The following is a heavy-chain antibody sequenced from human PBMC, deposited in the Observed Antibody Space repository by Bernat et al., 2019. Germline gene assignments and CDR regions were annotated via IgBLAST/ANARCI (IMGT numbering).Heavy chain of an antibody. CDR1: GFTFSSYA. CDR3: AKSPVIRITMVRGKYYFDY. D-gene: IGHD3-10*01. CDR2: ISYDGSNK. V-gene: IGHV3-30*07. J-gene: IGHJ4*02. Sequence: QVQLVESGGGVVQPGRSLRLSCAASGFTFSSYAMHWVRQAPGKGLEWVAVISYDGSNKYYADSVKGRFTISRDNSKNTLYLQMNSLRAEDTAVYYCAKSPVIRITMVRGKYYFDYWGQGTLVTVSS.